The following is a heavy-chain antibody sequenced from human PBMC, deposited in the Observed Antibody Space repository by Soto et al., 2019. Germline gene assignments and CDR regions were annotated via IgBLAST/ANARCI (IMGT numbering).Heavy chain of an antibody. CDR3: AREGSEYPPDC. Sequence: EVQLVESGGGLVKPGGSLRLSCAASGFTFSSYNMNWVRQAPGKGLEWVSSISSSGSYIYYADSVKGRFTISRDNATNSLYLRVNSLRAEDTAVSYCAREGSEYPPDCWGQGALVTVSS. D-gene: IGHD3-10*01. CDR1: GFTFSSYN. CDR2: ISSSGSYI. V-gene: IGHV3-21*02. J-gene: IGHJ4*02.